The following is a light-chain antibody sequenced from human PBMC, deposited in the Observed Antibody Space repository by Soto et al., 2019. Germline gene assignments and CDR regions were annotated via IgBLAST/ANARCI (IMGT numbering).Light chain of an antibody. CDR1: SSNIGNNY. Sequence: QSVLTQPPSVSAAPGQKVTIYCSGSSSNIGNNYVSWYQQLPGTAPKLLIYENNKRPSGIPDRFSGSKSGTSATLGITGLQTGDEADYYCGTWDSSLSAYVFGTGTKATVL. J-gene: IGLJ1*01. CDR2: ENN. CDR3: GTWDSSLSAYV. V-gene: IGLV1-51*02.